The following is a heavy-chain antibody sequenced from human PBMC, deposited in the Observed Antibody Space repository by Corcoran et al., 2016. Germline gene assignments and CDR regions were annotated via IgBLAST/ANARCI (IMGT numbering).Heavy chain of an antibody. CDR3: GREGVVVTANYQYYGMDV. CDR1: GYSFVSYG. J-gene: IGHJ6*02. Sequence: QVQLVQSGVEVKKPGASVKVSCKASGYSFVSYGISWVRQAPGQGLEWMAWISGYNDNTKYAQKFQGRVTMTTDTSTSTAYLEVKSLRSDDTAVYYCGREGVVVTANYQYYGMDVWGQWTTVTVSS. V-gene: IGHV1-18*01. CDR2: ISGYNDNT. D-gene: IGHD2-21*02.